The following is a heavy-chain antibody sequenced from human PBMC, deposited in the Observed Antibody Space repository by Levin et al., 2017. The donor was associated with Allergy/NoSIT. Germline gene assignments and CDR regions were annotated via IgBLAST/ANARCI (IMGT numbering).Heavy chain of an antibody. J-gene: IGHJ4*02. CDR2: VDPEDGET. V-gene: IGHV1-69-2*01. CDR3: ATGPYSSSWYFDY. CDR1: GYTFTDYY. D-gene: IGHD6-13*01. Sequence: ASVKVSCKASGYTFTDYYMHWVQQAPGKGLEWVGLVDPEDGETRYSKKFQGRLTIVADTSTDTAYMHLSSLRSEDSAVFYCATGPYSSSWYFDYWGQGSLVTVSA.